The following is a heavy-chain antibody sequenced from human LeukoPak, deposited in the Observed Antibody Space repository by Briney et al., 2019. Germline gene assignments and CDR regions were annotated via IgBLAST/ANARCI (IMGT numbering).Heavy chain of an antibody. D-gene: IGHD3-22*01. Sequence: ASVTLSCTASGYTFTGNYMHWVRHAPGQGLERMGWINPNSGGTNYAQKFQGRVTMTRDTSISTAYMELSRLRSDDTAVYYCARAENTMTHLDYWGQGTLVTVSS. CDR2: INPNSGGT. CDR3: ARAENTMTHLDY. J-gene: IGHJ4*02. CDR1: GYTFTGNY. V-gene: IGHV1-2*02.